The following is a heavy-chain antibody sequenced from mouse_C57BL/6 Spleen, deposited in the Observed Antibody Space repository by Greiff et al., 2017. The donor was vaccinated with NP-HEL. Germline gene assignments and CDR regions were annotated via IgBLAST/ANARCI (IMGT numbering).Heavy chain of an antibody. D-gene: IGHD1-1*01. CDR3: ASFRYGSSLDY. CDR1: GYTFTSYW. V-gene: IGHV1-52*01. Sequence: QVQLQQPGAELVRPGSSVKLSCKASGYTFTSYWMHWVKQRPIQGLEWIGNIYPSDSETHYNQKFKDKATLTVDKSSSTAYMQLSSMTSEDSAVYYCASFRYGSSLDYWGQGTTLTVSS. CDR2: IYPSDSET. J-gene: IGHJ2*01.